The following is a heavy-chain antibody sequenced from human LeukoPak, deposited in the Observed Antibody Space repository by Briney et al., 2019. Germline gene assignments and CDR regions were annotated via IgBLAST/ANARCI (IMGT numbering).Heavy chain of an antibody. CDR3: AKVNHIVVVTALYFDY. Sequence: GGSLRLSCAASGFTFSSYAMSWVRQAPGKGLEWVSAISGSGGSAYYADSVKGRFTISRDNSKNTLYLQMNSLRAEDTAVYYCAKVNHIVVVTALYFDYWGQGTLVTVSS. CDR2: ISGSGGSA. J-gene: IGHJ4*02. D-gene: IGHD2-21*02. CDR1: GFTFSSYA. V-gene: IGHV3-23*01.